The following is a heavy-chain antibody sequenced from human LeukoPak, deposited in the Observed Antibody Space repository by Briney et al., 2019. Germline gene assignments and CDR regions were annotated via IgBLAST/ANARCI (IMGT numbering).Heavy chain of an antibody. D-gene: IGHD3-10*01. CDR3: AKDTNRITMVRGVFSP. CDR1: GYSFSSDD. CDR2: ISGSGGST. V-gene: IGHV3-23*01. Sequence: AETLTLTCAVSGYSFSSDDNRGWRRPPGEEGLGGTGISGSGGSTYYADSVKGRVTISIDNSKNTLYLQMNRLRAEDTAVYYCAKDTNRITMVRGVFSPWGQGTLVSVSS. J-gene: IGHJ5*02.